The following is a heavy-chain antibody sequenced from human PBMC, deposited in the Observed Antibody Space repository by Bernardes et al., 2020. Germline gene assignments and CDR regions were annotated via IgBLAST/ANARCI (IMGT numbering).Heavy chain of an antibody. D-gene: IGHD6-19*01. J-gene: IGHJ3*02. Sequence: SETLSLTCTVSGGSISSYYWSWIRQPPGKGLEWIGYIYYSGSTNYNPSLKSRVTISVDTSKNQFSLKLSSVTAADTAVYYCARDRSIAVAGTKVSDNDAFDIWGQGTMVTVSS. CDR3: ARDRSIAVAGTKVSDNDAFDI. CDR1: GGSISSYY. CDR2: IYYSGST. V-gene: IGHV4-59*01.